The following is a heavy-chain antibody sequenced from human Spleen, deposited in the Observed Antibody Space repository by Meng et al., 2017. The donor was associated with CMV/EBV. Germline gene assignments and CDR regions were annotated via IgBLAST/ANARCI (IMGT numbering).Heavy chain of an antibody. D-gene: IGHD6-13*01. CDR1: GGTFNSYA. J-gene: IGHJ6*02. CDR2: IIPILASP. V-gene: IGHV1-69*06. Sequence: SGGTFNSYAINWVRQAPGQGLEWMGGIIPILASPNYAQKFQDRVTITADKSTSTAYMEVSSLTSEDTAVYYCARARSAWFNYYAMDVWGQGTLVTVSS. CDR3: ARARSAWFNYYAMDV.